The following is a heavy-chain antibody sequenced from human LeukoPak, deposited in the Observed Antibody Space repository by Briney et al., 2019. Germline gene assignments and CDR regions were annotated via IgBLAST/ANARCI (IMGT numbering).Heavy chain of an antibody. V-gene: IGHV3-23*01. J-gene: IGHJ5*02. Sequence: GGSLRLSCAASGFTFSSYGMSWVRQAPGKGLEWVSAISGSGGSTYYADSVKGRFTIPRDNSKNTLYLQMNSLRAEDTAVYYCLSYCSSTSCYESNWFDPWGQGTLVTVSS. CDR2: ISGSGGST. CDR1: GFTFSSYG. D-gene: IGHD2-2*01. CDR3: LSYCSSTSCYESNWFDP.